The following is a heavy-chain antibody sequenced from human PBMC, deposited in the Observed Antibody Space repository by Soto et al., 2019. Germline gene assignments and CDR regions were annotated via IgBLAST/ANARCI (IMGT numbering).Heavy chain of an antibody. CDR1: SGSISSSNW. CDR2: IYHTGST. D-gene: IGHD4-4*01. CDR3: TRGGDYRFDS. V-gene: IGHV4-4*02. Sequence: PSETLSLTCAVSSGSISSSNWWSWVRQSPGKGLEWIGEIYHTGSTNYNPSLKSRITISVDKSKNQFSLKLSSVTAADTAVYYCTRGGDYRFDSWGQGTLVTVSS. J-gene: IGHJ4*02.